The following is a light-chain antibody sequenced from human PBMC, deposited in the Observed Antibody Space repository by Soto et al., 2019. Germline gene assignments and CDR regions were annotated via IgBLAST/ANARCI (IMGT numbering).Light chain of an antibody. J-gene: IGKJ5*01. V-gene: IGKV3-20*01. CDR1: QSVTTR. CDR2: GAS. CDR3: QQYGGSPIT. Sequence: LTHSPGALALSPGERVTLSCRASQSVTTRLAWYQHKPGQAPTLLMSGASNRASGVPVRFSGSGSGTDFTLTITRLEPEDFALYYCQQYGGSPITFGLGTRMEIK.